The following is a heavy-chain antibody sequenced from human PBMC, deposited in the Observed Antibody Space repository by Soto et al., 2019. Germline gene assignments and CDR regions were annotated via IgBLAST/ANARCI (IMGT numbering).Heavy chain of an antibody. CDR2: ISYDGRNK. Sequence: PGGSLSLSCAASGFTFSSYGMHWVRQAPGKGLEWVAVISYDGRNKYYADAVKGRFTISRDNSKNTLYLQMSSLRAEDTGVYYCVKDGRSSWPYFYDMDVWGQGTTVTVSS. CDR3: VKDGRSSWPYFYDMDV. J-gene: IGHJ6*02. V-gene: IGHV3-30*18. CDR1: GFTFSSYG. D-gene: IGHD2-15*01.